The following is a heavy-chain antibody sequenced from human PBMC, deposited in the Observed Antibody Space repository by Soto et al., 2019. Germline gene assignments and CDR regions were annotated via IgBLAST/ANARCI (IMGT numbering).Heavy chain of an antibody. J-gene: IGHJ4*02. CDR2: ISGSGGST. D-gene: IGHD3-22*01. V-gene: IGHV3-23*01. CDR1: GFTFSSYA. Sequence: PGGSLRLSCAASGFTFSSYAMSWVRQAPGKGLEWVSAISGSGGSTYYTDSVKGRFTISRDNSKNTLYLKMNSLRAEDTAVYYCAKYYDSSGYLFDYWGQGTLVTVSS. CDR3: AKYYDSSGYLFDY.